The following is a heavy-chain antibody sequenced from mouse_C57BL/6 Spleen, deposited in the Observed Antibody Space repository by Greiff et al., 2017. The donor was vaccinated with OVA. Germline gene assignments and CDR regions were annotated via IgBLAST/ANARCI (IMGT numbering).Heavy chain of an antibody. CDR2: IDPETGGT. CDR3: TRRGPQATWFAY. V-gene: IGHV1-15*01. J-gene: IGHJ3*01. Sequence: VQLQQSGAELVRPGASVTLSCKASGYTFTDYEMHWVKQTPVHGLEWIGAIDPETGGTAYNQKFKGKAILTADKSSSTAYMELRSLTSEDSAVYYCTRRGPQATWFAYWGQGTLVTVSA. D-gene: IGHD3-2*02. CDR1: GYTFTDYE.